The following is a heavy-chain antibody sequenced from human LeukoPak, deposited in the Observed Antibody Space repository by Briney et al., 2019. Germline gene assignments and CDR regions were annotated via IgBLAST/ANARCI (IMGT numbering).Heavy chain of an antibody. V-gene: IGHV3-33*01. J-gene: IGHJ4*02. CDR3: AREKPWDFSPLYY. CDR2: LWYDGSNE. D-gene: IGHD1-26*01. Sequence: PGGSLRLSCAASGFTFSSYGMHWVRQAPGKGLEWVAVLWYDGSNEYYADSVKGRFTISRDNSKNTLYLQMNSLRAEDTAVYYCAREKPWDFSPLYYWGRGTQVTVSS. CDR1: GFTFSSYG.